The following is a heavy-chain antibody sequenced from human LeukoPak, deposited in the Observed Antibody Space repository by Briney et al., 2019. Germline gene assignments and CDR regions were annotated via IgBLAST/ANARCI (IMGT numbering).Heavy chain of an antibody. CDR3: ARGGVTMVRGVPFDL. D-gene: IGHD3-10*01. Sequence: ASVNVSCKASGGTFSSYAISWVRQAPGQGLEWMGRIIPILGIANYAQKFQGRVTITADKSTSTAYMELSSLRSDDTAVYYCARGGVTMVRGVPFDLWGRGTLVTVSS. CDR1: GGTFSSYA. J-gene: IGHJ2*01. V-gene: IGHV1-69*04. CDR2: IIPILGIA.